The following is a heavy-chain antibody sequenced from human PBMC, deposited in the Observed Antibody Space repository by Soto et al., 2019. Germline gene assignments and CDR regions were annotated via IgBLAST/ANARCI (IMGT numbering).Heavy chain of an antibody. CDR3: ARAIPSPSMEYYNYYYMDV. J-gene: IGHJ6*03. CDR1: GFSLSSSGIW. Sequence: SGAALVNPTQTLTLTCTFSGFSLSSSGIWVSWIRHPPGKALEWLARIDWDDDTYYSTSLKTRLTTSKDTSKHQVVLTMTNMDTVDTATYYCARAIPSPSMEYYNYYYMDVWRKGTTVTVSS. V-gene: IGHV2-70*11. CDR2: IDWDDDT. D-gene: IGHD3-10*01.